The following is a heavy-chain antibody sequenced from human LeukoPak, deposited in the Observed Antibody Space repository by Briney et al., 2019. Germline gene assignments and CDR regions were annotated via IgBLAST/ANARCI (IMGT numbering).Heavy chain of an antibody. CDR1: GFTFSSNA. CDR3: AKSSDYVWGSYRYFDY. J-gene: IGHJ4*02. D-gene: IGHD3-16*02. V-gene: IGHV3-23*01. CDR2: ISGSGGSGSGGRI. Sequence: PGGSLRLSCAASGFTFSSNAMSWVRQAPGKGLEWVSSISGSGGSGSGGRIYYADSVKGRFTISRDISKNTLYLQMNSLRAEDTAVYYCAKSSDYVWGSYRYFDYWGQGTLVTVSS.